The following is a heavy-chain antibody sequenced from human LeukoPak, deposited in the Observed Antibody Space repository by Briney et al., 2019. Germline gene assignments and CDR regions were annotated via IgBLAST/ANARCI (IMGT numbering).Heavy chain of an antibody. CDR3: ARVGDGHNYGYFDY. D-gene: IGHD5-24*01. J-gene: IGHJ4*02. Sequence: GGSLRLSCAASGFTFSSYSMNWVRQAPGKGLEWVSYISSSSSTIYYADSVKGRFTISRDNAKNSLYLQMNSLRAEDTAVYYCARVGDGHNYGYFDYWGQGTLVTVSS. V-gene: IGHV3-48*01. CDR2: ISSSSSTI. CDR1: GFTFSSYS.